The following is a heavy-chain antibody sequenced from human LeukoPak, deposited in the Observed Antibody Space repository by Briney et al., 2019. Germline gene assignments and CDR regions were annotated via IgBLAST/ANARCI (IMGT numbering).Heavy chain of an antibody. V-gene: IGHV3-66*02. J-gene: IGHJ2*01. CDR2: TKSGGSP. CDR1: GFTVSSYY. Sequence: PGGSLRLSCAASGFTVSSYYMNWVRQAPGKGLEWVSVTKSGGSPNYADSVKGRFTISRDNSKNSLYLQMNSLRDEDTAVFYCARDRVGGFDLWGRGTLVTVSS. CDR3: ARDRVGGFDL. D-gene: IGHD1-26*01.